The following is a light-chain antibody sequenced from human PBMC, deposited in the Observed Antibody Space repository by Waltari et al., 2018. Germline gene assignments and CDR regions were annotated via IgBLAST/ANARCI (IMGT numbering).Light chain of an antibody. CDR2: AAS. Sequence: DIRMTQSPSSLSASVGDRVTITCRASESIDTYLNWYQHKPGKAPEPLIYAASILQGVVPSRFTGSGTVTYFTLTINSLQPEDFATYYCQQSYTTPFTFGPGTKVD. V-gene: IGKV1-39*01. CDR1: ESIDTY. J-gene: IGKJ3*01. CDR3: QQSYTTPFT.